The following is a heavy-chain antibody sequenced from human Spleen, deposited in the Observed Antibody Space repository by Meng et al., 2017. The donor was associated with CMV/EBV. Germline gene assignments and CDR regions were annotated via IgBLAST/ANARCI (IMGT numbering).Heavy chain of an antibody. CDR3: ATDVVPVTTGQRDF. CDR1: GFSFKKAW. V-gene: IGHV3-15*01. Sequence: GESLKISCAASGFSFKKAWMSWVRQAPGKGLEWIGRIKSESDGGIIDYAAPMEGRFTISRDDLKDTLYLQINSLRIEDTGMYYCATDVVPVTTGQRDFWGQGTLVTVSS. J-gene: IGHJ4*02. CDR2: IKSESDGGII. D-gene: IGHD4-17*01.